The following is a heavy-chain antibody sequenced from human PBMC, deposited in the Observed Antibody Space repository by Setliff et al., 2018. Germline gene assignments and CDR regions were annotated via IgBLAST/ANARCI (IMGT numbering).Heavy chain of an antibody. CDR3: AREIGGADGFDF. D-gene: IGHD1-26*01. CDR2: INPNSGDT. Sequence: ASVKVSCKASGGTFSSYAISWVRQAPGQGLEWMGGINPNSGDTYYVQKFQDRVTMTRDTSIRTAYMELRRLRSGDTALYYCAREIGGADGFDFWGQGTMVTVSS. J-gene: IGHJ3*01. CDR1: GGTFSSYA. V-gene: IGHV1-2*02.